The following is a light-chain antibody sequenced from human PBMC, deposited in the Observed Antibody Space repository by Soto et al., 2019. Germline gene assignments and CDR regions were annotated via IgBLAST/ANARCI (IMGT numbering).Light chain of an antibody. Sequence: QSVLPQPPSASASPGQRVTISCSGRNSNIGTNTVNWYQQLPGTAPRLLIYTNNQRPSGVPQRFSGSKTGTSASLAIGGLQSEEGADYYCAAWDASLGAYVFGTGTKVTV. CDR1: NSNIGTNT. J-gene: IGLJ1*01. CDR3: AAWDASLGAYV. V-gene: IGLV1-44*01. CDR2: TNN.